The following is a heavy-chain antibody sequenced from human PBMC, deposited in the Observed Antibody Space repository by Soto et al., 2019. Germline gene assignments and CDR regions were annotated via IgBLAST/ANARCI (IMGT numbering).Heavy chain of an antibody. CDR2: ISGSGGST. V-gene: IGHV3-23*01. D-gene: IGHD1-1*01. J-gene: IGHJ4*02. CDR3: AHWTFQFDY. Sequence: GGSLRLSCAASGFTFSSYAMSWVRQAPGKGLEWVSAISGSGGSTYYADSVKSRLTITKDTSKNQVVLTMTNMDPVDTATYYCAHWTFQFDYWGQGTLVTVSS. CDR1: GFTFSSYA.